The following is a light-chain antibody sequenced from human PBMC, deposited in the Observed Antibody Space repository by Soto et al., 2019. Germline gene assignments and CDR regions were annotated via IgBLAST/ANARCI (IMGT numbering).Light chain of an antibody. CDR3: MQGTHWPPT. J-gene: IGKJ1*01. V-gene: IGKV2-30*01. Sequence: DVVMTQSPLSLPVTLGQPASISCRSSQSIVYSDGIAYLSWFHQRPGQSPRRLIYKASNRDSGVXDXYSGSGSGTDFTLQINRVEAEDVGVFYCMQGTHWPPTFGRGTRVEIK. CDR1: QSIVYSDGIAY. CDR2: KAS.